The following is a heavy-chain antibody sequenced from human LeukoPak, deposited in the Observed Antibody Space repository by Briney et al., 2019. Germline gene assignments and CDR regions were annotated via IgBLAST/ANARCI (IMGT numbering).Heavy chain of an antibody. CDR2: MYSGGDT. V-gene: IGHV3-53*01. D-gene: IGHD6-13*01. CDR3: ARDSPRVPAAGVLAS. J-gene: IGHJ5*02. CDR1: GFTVSDNY. Sequence: GGSLRLSCAASGFTVSDNYMSWVRQAPGKGLEWVSVMYSGGDTYYAASVKSRFTFSRDISKNTLYLQMNDLRTEDTAMYYCARDSPRVPAAGVLASWGQGTLVTVSS.